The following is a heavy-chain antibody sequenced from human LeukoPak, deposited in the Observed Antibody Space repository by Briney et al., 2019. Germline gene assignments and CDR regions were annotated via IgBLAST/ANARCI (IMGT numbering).Heavy chain of an antibody. CDR2: IYHRGRT. D-gene: IGHD2-2*01. V-gene: IGHV4-59*08. CDR3: ARHAAFAEYQSHLTHFDY. J-gene: IGHJ4*02. CDR1: GGSISSYY. Sequence: SETLSLTCTVSGGSISSYYWSWIRQPPGKGLEWIGYIYHRGRTNYSPSLKSRVTISVDTSKNQFSLKLSSVTAADTAVYYCARHAAFAEYQSHLTHFDYWGQGTLVTVSS.